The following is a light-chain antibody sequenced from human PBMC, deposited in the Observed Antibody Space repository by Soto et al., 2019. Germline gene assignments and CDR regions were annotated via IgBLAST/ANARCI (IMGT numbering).Light chain of an antibody. CDR3: QSYYTTLCRGAV. V-gene: IGLV1-40*01. Sequence: QSVLTQSPSVSGAPGQIVSISCTGTSSNIGAGFYVHWYQQVPSTAPKLLIYGNNNLPSGVPDRCSGSKSGTSASLAITGVQDEDDADYYLQSYYTTLCRGAVFGTGTKLTVL. CDR1: SSNIGAGFY. CDR2: GNN. J-gene: IGLJ1*01.